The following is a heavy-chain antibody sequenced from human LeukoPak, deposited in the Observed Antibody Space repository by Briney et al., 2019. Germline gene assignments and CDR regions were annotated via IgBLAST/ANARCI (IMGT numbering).Heavy chain of an antibody. D-gene: IGHD4-17*01. CDR3: AREVTTGTLYGDYNWFDP. CDR1: GFTFSSYG. Sequence: PGGSLRLSCAASGFTFSSYGMHWVRQAPGKGLVWVSCINSDGSSTSYADSVKGRFSISRDNAKNTLYLQMNSLRAEDTAVYYCAREVTTGTLYGDYNWFDPWGQGTLVTVSS. J-gene: IGHJ5*02. V-gene: IGHV3-74*01. CDR2: INSDGSST.